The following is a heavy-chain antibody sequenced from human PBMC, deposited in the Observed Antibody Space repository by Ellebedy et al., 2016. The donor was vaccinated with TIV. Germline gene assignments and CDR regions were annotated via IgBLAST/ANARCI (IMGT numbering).Heavy chain of an antibody. CDR1: GFTFSSYA. J-gene: IGHJ4*02. D-gene: IGHD6-19*01. CDR3: AKGREGGSDSSTPNYYFDS. CDR2: ILAGGNKI. V-gene: IGHV3-23*01. Sequence: GESLKISCAASGFTFSSYAMSWVRQAPGKGLEWVSAILAGGNKIHYAESVKGRFTISRDNSKNTLFLQMNNLRAEDTAVYYCAKGREGGSDSSTPNYYFDSWGLGTLVTVSS.